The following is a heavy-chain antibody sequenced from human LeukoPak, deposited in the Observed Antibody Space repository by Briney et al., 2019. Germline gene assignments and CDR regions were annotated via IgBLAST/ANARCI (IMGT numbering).Heavy chain of an antibody. Sequence: PGGSLRLSCAASGFTFDDYDMHWVRQAPGKGLEWVSGISWNSGSIGYADSVKGRFTISRDNVKNSLYLQMNSLRAEDMALYYCAKGAPYYELDDAFDIWGQGTMVTVSS. V-gene: IGHV3-9*03. J-gene: IGHJ3*02. CDR3: AKGAPYYELDDAFDI. CDR2: ISWNSGSI. CDR1: GFTFDDYD. D-gene: IGHD3-3*01.